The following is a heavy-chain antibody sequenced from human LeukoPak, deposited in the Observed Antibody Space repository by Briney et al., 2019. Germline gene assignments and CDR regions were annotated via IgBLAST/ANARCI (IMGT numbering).Heavy chain of an antibody. CDR2: VSGSGGTT. J-gene: IGHJ4*02. CDR3: AKEGGQAGSDIGDY. D-gene: IGHD3-10*01. CDR1: GSTFSNYA. Sequence: GGSLRLSCAASGSTFSNYAMSWVRQAPGKGLEWVSGVSGSGGTTYYADSVKGRFTISRDNSKNTLSLQMNSLRAEDTAVYYCAKEGGQAGSDIGDYWGQGTLVTVSS. V-gene: IGHV3-23*01.